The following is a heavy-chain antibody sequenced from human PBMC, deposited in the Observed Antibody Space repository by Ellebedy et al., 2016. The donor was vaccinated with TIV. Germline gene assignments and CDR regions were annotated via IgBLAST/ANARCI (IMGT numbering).Heavy chain of an antibody. J-gene: IGHJ6*02. CDR3: ASERSTMIRGYFGLDV. V-gene: IGHV1-2*02. D-gene: IGHD3-10*01. CDR1: TYAFSGYY. CDR2: NSTDSGGT. Sequence: AASVKVSCKASTYAFSGYYIHWVRQAPGQGLEFMGWNSTDSGGTKYEQKFHGRVTMHKDTSIHKAYLELTNLRSDDTAVYFCASERSTMIRGYFGLDVWGQGTTVTVSS.